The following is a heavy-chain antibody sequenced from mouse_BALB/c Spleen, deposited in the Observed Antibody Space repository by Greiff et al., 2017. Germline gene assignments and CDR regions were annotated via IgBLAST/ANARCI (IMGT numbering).Heavy chain of an antibody. D-gene: IGHD2-3*01. CDR1: GFNIKDTY. V-gene: IGHV14-3*02. CDR3: AGWLLLYGMDY. Sequence: EVQLVESGAELVKPGASVKLSCTASGFNIKDTYMHWVKQRPEQGLEWIGRIDPANGNTKYDPKFQGKATITADTSSNTAYLQLSSLTSEDTAVYYCAGWLLLYGMDYWGQGTSVTVSS. J-gene: IGHJ4*01. CDR2: IDPANGNT.